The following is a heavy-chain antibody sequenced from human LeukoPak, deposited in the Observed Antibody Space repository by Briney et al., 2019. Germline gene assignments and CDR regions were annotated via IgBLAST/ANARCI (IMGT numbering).Heavy chain of an antibody. CDR1: GFTFSSYG. CDR3: ANTDLGYCSSTSCYGLDY. D-gene: IGHD2-2*01. J-gene: IGHJ4*02. CDR2: IRYDGSNK. Sequence: GGSLRLSCAASGFTFSSYGMHWVRQAPGKGLEWVAFIRYDGSNKYYADSVKGRFTISRDNSKNTLYLQMNSLRAEDTAVYYCANTDLGYCSSTSCYGLDYWGQGTLVTVSS. V-gene: IGHV3-30*02.